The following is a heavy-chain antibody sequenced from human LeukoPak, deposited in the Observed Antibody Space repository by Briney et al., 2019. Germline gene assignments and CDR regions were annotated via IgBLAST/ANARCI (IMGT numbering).Heavy chain of an antibody. D-gene: IGHD3-10*01. CDR3: ARYLVRGVIIAYFYY. CDR1: GFTFSNYA. CDR2: ISGRGGST. Sequence: GGSLRLSCAASGFTFSNYAMGWVRQAPGKGLERVSGISGRGGSTDYADSVKGRITTSRDNSKSTLYLQMNNLRAEDAGVYYCARYLVRGVIIAYFYYWVQGTMVTVSS. J-gene: IGHJ4*02. V-gene: IGHV3-23*01.